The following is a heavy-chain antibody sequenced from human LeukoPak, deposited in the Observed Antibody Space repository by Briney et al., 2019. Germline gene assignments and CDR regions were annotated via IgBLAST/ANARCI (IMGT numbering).Heavy chain of an antibody. Sequence: GASVKVSCKASGYTFTSYGISWARQAPGQGLEWMGGIIPIFGTANYAQKFQGRVTITADESTSTAYMELSSLRSEDTAVYYCARAYSNCGNWFDPWGQGTLVTVSS. CDR1: GYTFTSYG. CDR3: ARAYSNCGNWFDP. CDR2: IIPIFGTA. D-gene: IGHD4-11*01. J-gene: IGHJ5*02. V-gene: IGHV1-69*13.